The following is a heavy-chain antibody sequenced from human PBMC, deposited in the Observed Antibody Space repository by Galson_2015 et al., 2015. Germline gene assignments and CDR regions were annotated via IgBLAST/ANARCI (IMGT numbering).Heavy chain of an antibody. CDR2: IWYDGSNK. Sequence: SLRLSCAASGFTFSSYGMHWVRQAPGKGLEWVAVIWYDGSNKYYADSVKGRFTISRDNSKNTLYLQMDSLRAEDTAVYYCARDGKPYSNHARMDVWGKGTTVTVSS. J-gene: IGHJ6*03. CDR1: GFTFSSYG. V-gene: IGHV3-33*01. CDR3: ARDGKPYSNHARMDV. D-gene: IGHD4-11*01.